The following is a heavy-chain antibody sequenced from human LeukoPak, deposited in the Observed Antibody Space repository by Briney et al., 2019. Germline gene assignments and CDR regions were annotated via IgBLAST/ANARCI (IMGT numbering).Heavy chain of an antibody. Sequence: SVKVSCKASGGTFSSYAISWVRQAPGQRLEWMGGIIPIFGTANYAQKFQGRVTITADESTSTAYMELSSLRSDDTAVYYCARGHYSNFGYWFDPWGQGTLVTVSS. CDR1: GGTFSSYA. CDR3: ARGHYSNFGYWFDP. D-gene: IGHD4-11*01. V-gene: IGHV1-69*13. J-gene: IGHJ5*02. CDR2: IIPIFGTA.